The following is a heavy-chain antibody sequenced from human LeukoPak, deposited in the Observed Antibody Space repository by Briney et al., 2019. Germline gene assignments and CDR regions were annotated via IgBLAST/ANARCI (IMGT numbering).Heavy chain of an antibody. CDR2: ISSSGSTI. CDR1: GFTFSSYE. D-gene: IGHD4-11*01. CDR3: ARMTTVTYAYYGMDV. J-gene: IGHJ6*02. Sequence: PGGSLRLSCAASGFTFSSYEMNWVRQAPGKGLEWVSYISSSGSTIYYADSVKGRFTISRDNAKNSLYLQMNSLRAEDTAVYYCARMTTVTYAYYGMDVWGQGTTVTVSS. V-gene: IGHV3-48*03.